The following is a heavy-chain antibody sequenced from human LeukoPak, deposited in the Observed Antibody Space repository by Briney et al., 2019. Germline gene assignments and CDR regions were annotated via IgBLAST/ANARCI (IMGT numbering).Heavy chain of an antibody. Sequence: PGGSLRLSCAASGFTFSSYSMNWVRQAPGKGLEWVSSISSSSSYIYYADSVKGRFTISRDNAKNSLYLQMNSLRAEDTAVYYCARDLTYYYGSGREGMDVWGQGTTVTVSS. CDR2: ISSSSSYI. CDR1: GFTFSSYS. CDR3: ARDLTYYYGSGREGMDV. V-gene: IGHV3-21*01. J-gene: IGHJ6*02. D-gene: IGHD3-10*01.